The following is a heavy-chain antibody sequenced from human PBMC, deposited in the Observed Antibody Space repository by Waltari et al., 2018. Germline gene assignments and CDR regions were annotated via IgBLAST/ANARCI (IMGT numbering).Heavy chain of an antibody. V-gene: IGHV1-69*04. CDR1: GGTFSSYA. J-gene: IGHJ3*02. D-gene: IGHD4-17*01. CDR2: IIPILGIA. CDR3: ARGGLRVAVTVTTRAFDI. Sequence: QVQLVQSGAEVKKPGSSVKVSCTASGGTFSSYAISWVRQAPGHGLEWMGGIIPILGIANYAQKFQGRVTITADESTSTAYMELSSLRSEDTAVYYCARGGLRVAVTVTTRAFDIWGQGTMVTVSS.